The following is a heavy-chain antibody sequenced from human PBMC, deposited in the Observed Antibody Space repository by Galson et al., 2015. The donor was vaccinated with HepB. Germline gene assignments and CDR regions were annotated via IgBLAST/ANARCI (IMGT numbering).Heavy chain of an antibody. D-gene: IGHD3-3*01. CDR1: GYTLTELS. CDR2: FDPEDGET. V-gene: IGHV1-24*01. J-gene: IGHJ4*02. CDR3: ATRGGGIGVVIKYYFDY. Sequence: SVKVSCKVSGYTLTELSMHWVRQAPGKGLEWMGGFDPEDGETIYAQKFQGRVTMTEDTSTDTAYMELSSLRSEDTAVYYCATRGGGIGVVIKYYFDYWGQGTLVTVSS.